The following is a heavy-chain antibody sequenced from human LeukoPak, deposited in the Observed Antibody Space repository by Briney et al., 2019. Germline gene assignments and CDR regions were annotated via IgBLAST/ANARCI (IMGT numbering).Heavy chain of an antibody. CDR3: ARSRTPRDYYDSSGYFEFDY. Sequence: ASVKVSCKASGGTFSSYAISWVRQAPGQGLEWMGGIIPIFGTANYAQKFQGRVTITADKSTSTAYMELSSLRSEDTAVYYCARSRTPRDYYDSSGYFEFDYWGQGTLVTVSS. D-gene: IGHD3-22*01. CDR2: IIPIFGTA. CDR1: GGTFSSYA. V-gene: IGHV1-69*06. J-gene: IGHJ4*02.